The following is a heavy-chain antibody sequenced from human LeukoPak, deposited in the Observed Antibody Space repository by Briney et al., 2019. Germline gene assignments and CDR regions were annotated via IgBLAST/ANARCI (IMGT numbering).Heavy chain of an antibody. J-gene: IGHJ4*02. V-gene: IGHV5-51*01. Sequence: GESLKISCKGSGYSFTSYWIAWVRQMPGKGLEWMGIIYPRDSDARYSPSLQGQVTISADKSINTAYLQWSSLKASDTAMYYCARQLGYYDHWGQGTLVTVSS. CDR2: IYPRDSDA. D-gene: IGHD3-16*01. CDR3: ARQLGYYDH. CDR1: GYSFTSYW.